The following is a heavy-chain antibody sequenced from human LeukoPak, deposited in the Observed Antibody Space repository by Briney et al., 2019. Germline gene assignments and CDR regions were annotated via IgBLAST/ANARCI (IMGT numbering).Heavy chain of an antibody. J-gene: IGHJ4*02. D-gene: IGHD2-2*01. CDR2: ISSGSSTI. CDR1: GFTFSTYS. Sequence: PGGSLRLSCAASGFTFSTYSMNWVRQAPGKGLEWVSYISSGSSTIYYADSVKGRSTISRDNAKNSLYLQLNSLRAEDTAVYYCARGYCSSTTCYNEVIGHWGQGTLVTVSS. V-gene: IGHV3-48*01. CDR3: ARGYCSSTTCYNEVIGH.